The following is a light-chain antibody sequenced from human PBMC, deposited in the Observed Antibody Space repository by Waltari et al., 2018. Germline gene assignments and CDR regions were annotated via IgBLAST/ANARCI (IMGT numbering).Light chain of an antibody. Sequence: EIVMTQSPATLSVSPGERATLSCRASQSVSSNLAWYQQNPGQAPRLLIYGASTRATGIPARFSGSGSGTEFTLTISSMQSEDFAVYYCQQYNNWWTFGQGTKVEIK. CDR2: GAS. V-gene: IGKV3-15*01. CDR1: QSVSSN. J-gene: IGKJ1*01. CDR3: QQYNNWWT.